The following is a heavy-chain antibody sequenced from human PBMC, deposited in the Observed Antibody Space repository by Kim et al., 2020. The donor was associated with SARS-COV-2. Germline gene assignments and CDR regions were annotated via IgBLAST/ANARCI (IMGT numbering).Heavy chain of an antibody. CDR3: ARDSPLMTTIDYYGLDV. D-gene: IGHD4-4*01. J-gene: IGHJ6*02. V-gene: IGHV4-31*03. Sequence: SETLSLTCNASGASISSGAHYWTWIRQLPGKGLEWIGYIHYSGFTYYNPSLESRLTISIDSSKNHFSLKLSSLTAADTAVYYCARDSPLMTTIDYYGLDVWGQGTTVTVSS. CDR1: GASISSGAHY. CDR2: IHYSGFT.